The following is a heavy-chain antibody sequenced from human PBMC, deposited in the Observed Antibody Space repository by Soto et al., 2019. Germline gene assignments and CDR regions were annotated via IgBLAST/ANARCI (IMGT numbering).Heavy chain of an antibody. J-gene: IGHJ4*02. Sequence: QVQLVQSGAEVKKPGASVKVSCKASGYTFTSYYMHWVRQAPGQGLEWMGIINPSGGSTSYAQKFQGRDTMTRDTSTSTVYIELSNLRSEDTAVYYCARERAGTTSYFDYWGQGTLVTVSS. CDR1: GYTFTSYY. CDR3: ARERAGTTSYFDY. V-gene: IGHV1-46*01. D-gene: IGHD1-1*01. CDR2: INPSGGST.